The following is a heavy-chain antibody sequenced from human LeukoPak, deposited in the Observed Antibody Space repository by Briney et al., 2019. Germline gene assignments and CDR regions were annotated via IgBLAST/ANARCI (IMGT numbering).Heavy chain of an antibody. J-gene: IGHJ6*02. Sequence: GGSLRLSCAASGFTVSSNYMGWVRQAPGKGLEWVSVIYSGGSTYYADSVKGRFTISRDNSKNTLYLQMNSLRAEDTAVYYCASIRYYYYGMDVWGQGTTVTVSS. CDR2: IYSGGST. V-gene: IGHV3-53*01. D-gene: IGHD2-2*02. CDR1: GFTVSSNY. CDR3: ASIRYYYYGMDV.